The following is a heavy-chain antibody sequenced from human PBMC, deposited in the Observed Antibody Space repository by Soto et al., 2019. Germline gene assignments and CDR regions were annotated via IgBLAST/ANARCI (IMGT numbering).Heavy chain of an antibody. CDR1: GFTFSSYA. Sequence: GGSLRLSCAASGFTFSSYAVTWVRQAPGRGLEWVSTISGGGSDTYYADSVKGRFTISRDNSKNTLCLQVNSLTAEDTAVYYCAKGNGGSGRQYYFDSWGQGTLVTVSS. J-gene: IGHJ4*02. CDR2: ISGGGSDT. V-gene: IGHV3-23*01. D-gene: IGHD3-10*01. CDR3: AKGNGGSGRQYYFDS.